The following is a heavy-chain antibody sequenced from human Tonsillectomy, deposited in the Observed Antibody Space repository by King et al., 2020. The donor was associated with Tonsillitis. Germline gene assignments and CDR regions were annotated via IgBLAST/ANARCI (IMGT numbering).Heavy chain of an antibody. D-gene: IGHD3-10*01. CDR1: GFTFDDYA. J-gene: IGHJ4*02. Sequence: QLVQSGGGLVQPGRSLRLSCAASGFTFDDYAMHWVRQAPGKGLEWVSGISWNSGSXGYADSVKGRFTISRDNXKNSLYLQMNSXRAEDTALYYCAKDLNYYGSGSPFDYWGQGTLVTVSS. CDR2: ISWNSGSX. CDR3: AKDLNYYGSGSPFDY. V-gene: IGHV3-9*01.